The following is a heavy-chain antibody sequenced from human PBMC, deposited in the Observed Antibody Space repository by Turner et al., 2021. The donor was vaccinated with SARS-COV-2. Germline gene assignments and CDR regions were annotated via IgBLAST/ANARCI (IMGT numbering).Heavy chain of an antibody. CDR1: GGSISSSYYY. D-gene: IGHD4-17*01. Sequence: QLQLQESGPGLVKPSETLSLSCTVSGGSISSSYYYWSWIRQPPGKGLEWIGIIYYSGSTYYNPSLKSRVTISVDTSKNQFSLKLNSVTAADTAVYYCARHGPTSTTKAFDPWRQGTLVTVSS. CDR3: ARHGPTSTTKAFDP. V-gene: IGHV4-39*01. J-gene: IGHJ5*02. CDR2: IYYSGST.